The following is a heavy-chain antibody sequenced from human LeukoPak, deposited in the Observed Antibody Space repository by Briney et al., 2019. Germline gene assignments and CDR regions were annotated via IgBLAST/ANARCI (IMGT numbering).Heavy chain of an antibody. D-gene: IGHD3-10*01. CDR1: GGSISSYY. CDR2: IYTSGST. Sequence: SETLSLTCTVSGGSISSYYWSWIRQPAGKGLEWIGRIYTSGSTNYNPSLKSRVTMSVDTSKNQFSLKLSSVTAAGTAVYYCAGSYYYGSGRPFDYWGQGTLVTASS. V-gene: IGHV4-4*07. CDR3: AGSYYYGSGRPFDY. J-gene: IGHJ4*02.